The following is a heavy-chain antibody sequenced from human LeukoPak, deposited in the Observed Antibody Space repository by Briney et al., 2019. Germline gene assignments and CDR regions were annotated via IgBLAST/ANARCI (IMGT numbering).Heavy chain of an antibody. V-gene: IGHV3-30*18. CDR1: GFTFSSYG. CDR3: AKDKSGYYDFWSGYPIPPYYYYGMDV. J-gene: IGHJ6*02. Sequence: TGRSLRLSCAASGFTFSSYGMHWVRQAPGKGLAWVAVISYDGSNKYYADSVKGRFTISRDNSKNTLYLQMNSLRAEDTAVYYCAKDKSGYYDFWSGYPIPPYYYYGMDVWGQGTTVTVSS. D-gene: IGHD3-3*01. CDR2: ISYDGSNK.